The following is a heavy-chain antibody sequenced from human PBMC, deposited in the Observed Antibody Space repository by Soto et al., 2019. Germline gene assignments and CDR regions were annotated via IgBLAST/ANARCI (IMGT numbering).Heavy chain of an antibody. CDR3: ARSSMVPVDYFDF. J-gene: IGHJ4*02. V-gene: IGHV4-59*01. CDR2: IYYSGST. CDR1: GFTFSSYA. Sequence: PGGSLSLSCAASGFTFSSYAMILVRQAPGKGLEWIGYIYYSGSTYYNPSLKSRVTISVDTSKNLFSLKMNSVTAADTAVYYCARSSMVPVDYFDFWGQGTVVTVSS. D-gene: IGHD3-10*01.